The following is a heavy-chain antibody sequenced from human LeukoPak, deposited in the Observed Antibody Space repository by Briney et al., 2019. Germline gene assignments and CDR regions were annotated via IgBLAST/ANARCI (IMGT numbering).Heavy chain of an antibody. CDR1: GGSISSSNW. D-gene: IGHD6-25*01. J-gene: IGHJ4*02. Sequence: SETLSLTCAVSGGSISSSNWWSWVRQPPGKGLEWIGEIYHSGSTNYNPSLKSRVTISVDKSKNQFSLKLSSVTAADTAIYYCARLFTELTAADFWGRGTPVTVSS. CDR2: IYHSGST. CDR3: ARLFTELTAADF. V-gene: IGHV4-4*02.